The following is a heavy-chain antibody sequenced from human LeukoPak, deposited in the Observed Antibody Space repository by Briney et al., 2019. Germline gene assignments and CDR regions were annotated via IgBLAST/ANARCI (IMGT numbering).Heavy chain of an antibody. CDR1: GGSISSYY. Sequence: SETLPLTCTVSGGSISSYYWSWIRQPPGKGLEWIGYIYYSGSTNYNPSLKSRVTISVDTSKNQFSLKLSSVTAADTAVYYCARHGGYSGNYYYYGMDVWGQGTTVTVSS. V-gene: IGHV4-59*08. D-gene: IGHD5-12*01. CDR3: ARHGGYSGNYYYYGMDV. J-gene: IGHJ6*02. CDR2: IYYSGST.